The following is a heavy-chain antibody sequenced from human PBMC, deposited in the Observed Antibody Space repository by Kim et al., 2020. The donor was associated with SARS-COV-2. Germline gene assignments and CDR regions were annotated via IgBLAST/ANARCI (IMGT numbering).Heavy chain of an antibody. D-gene: IGHD5-18*01. V-gene: IGHV4-39*01. CDR3: ASTVDTAMVGSVDY. J-gene: IGHJ4*02. Sequence: NPSLKSRVTISVDTSKNQFSRKLSSVTAADTAVYYCASTVDTAMVGSVDYWGQGTLVTVSS.